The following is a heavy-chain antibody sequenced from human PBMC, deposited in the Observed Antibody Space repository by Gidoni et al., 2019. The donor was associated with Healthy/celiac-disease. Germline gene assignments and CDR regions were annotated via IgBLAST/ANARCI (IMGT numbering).Heavy chain of an antibody. CDR3: TRDRVHFEY. V-gene: IGHV3-49*03. D-gene: IGHD3-10*01. J-gene: IGHJ4*02. CDR2: IRSKAYGGTT. Sequence: EVQLVESGGGLEQPGRYLRLSCTASGFTFGDYAMSWFRQAPGKGLEWVGFIRSKAYGGTTEYAASVKGRFTISRDDSTSIAYLQMNSLRTEDTAVYYCTRDRVHFEYWGQGTLVTVSS. CDR1: GFTFGDYA.